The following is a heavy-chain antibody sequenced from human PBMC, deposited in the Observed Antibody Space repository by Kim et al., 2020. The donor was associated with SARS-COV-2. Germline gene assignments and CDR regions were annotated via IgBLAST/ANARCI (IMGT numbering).Heavy chain of an antibody. D-gene: IGHD3-22*01. Sequence: SVKVSCKASGGTFSSYAISWVRQAPGQGLEWMGGIIPIFGTANYAQKFQGRVTITADESTSTAYMELSSLRSEDTAVYYCARGKMTDYYDSSGYHYWGQGTLVTVSS. J-gene: IGHJ4*02. CDR1: GGTFSSYA. CDR3: ARGKMTDYYDSSGYHY. CDR2: IIPIFGTA. V-gene: IGHV1-69*13.